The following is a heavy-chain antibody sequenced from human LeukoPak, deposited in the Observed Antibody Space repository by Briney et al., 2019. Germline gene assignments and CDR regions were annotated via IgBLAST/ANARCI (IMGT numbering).Heavy chain of an antibody. D-gene: IGHD2-15*01. CDR3: ARGLGYCSGGSCSPSHFDY. Sequence: PSETLPLTCAVYGGSFSGYYWSWIRQPPGKGLEWIGEINHSGSTNYNPSLKSRVTISVDTSKNQISLKLSSVTAADTAVYYCARGLGYCSGGSCSPSHFDYWGQGTLVTVSS. CDR1: GGSFSGYY. J-gene: IGHJ4*02. V-gene: IGHV4-34*01. CDR2: INHSGST.